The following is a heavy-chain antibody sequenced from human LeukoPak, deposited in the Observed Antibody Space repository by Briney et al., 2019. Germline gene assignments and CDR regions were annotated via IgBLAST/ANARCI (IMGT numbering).Heavy chain of an antibody. Sequence: ASVTVSCKASGYTFTSYDINWVRQATAQGPEWMGWMNPNSGDIGYAQKFQVRVTMTRHTSIRTAYMKLRSLTSEATAVYFCARRTEAAHDYSGQGTLVTASS. CDR3: ARRTEAAHDY. CDR1: GYTFTSYD. J-gene: IGHJ4*02. V-gene: IGHV1-8*01. CDR2: MNPNSGDI.